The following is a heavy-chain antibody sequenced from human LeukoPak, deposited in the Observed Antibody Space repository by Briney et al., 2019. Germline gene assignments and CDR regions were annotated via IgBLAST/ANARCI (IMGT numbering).Heavy chain of an antibody. CDR2: MYGDMSDI. Sequence: GGSLRLSCDVSGFTFSDSWMHWVRQTPGKGLVWVSRMYGDMSDISYADSVKGRFTISRDNAKNTVYLQMNSLRGGDTAVYYCARDLGLRGSTWGQGTLVTVSS. J-gene: IGHJ5*02. D-gene: IGHD4-23*01. V-gene: IGHV3-74*01. CDR3: ARDLGLRGST. CDR1: GFTFSDSW.